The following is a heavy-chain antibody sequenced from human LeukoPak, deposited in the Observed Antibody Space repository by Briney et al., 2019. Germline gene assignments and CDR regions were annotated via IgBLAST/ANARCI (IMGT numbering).Heavy chain of an antibody. D-gene: IGHD1-26*01. V-gene: IGHV4-59*01. J-gene: IGHJ4*02. CDR3: ARGGWEGPYYFDY. Sequence: KPSETLSLTCTVSDGSISSYYWSWIRQPPGKGLEWIGYIYYSGSTNYNPSLKSRVTISVDTSKNQFSLKLSSVTAADTAVYYCARGGWEGPYYFDYWGQGTLVTVSS. CDR2: IYYSGST. CDR1: DGSISSYY.